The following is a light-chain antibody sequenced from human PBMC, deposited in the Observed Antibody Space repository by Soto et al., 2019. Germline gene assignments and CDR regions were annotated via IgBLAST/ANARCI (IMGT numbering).Light chain of an antibody. J-gene: IGKJ1*01. CDR1: QSISTW. CDR2: DAS. CDR3: QQYNDYPWT. Sequence: DIQMTQSPSTLSASVGDRVTITCRASQSISTWLAWYQQIPGRAPNLLIYDASSLESGVPSRLSGRGSGTEFTLTISSLQPDDFATYYCQQYNDYPWTFGQGTKV. V-gene: IGKV1-5*01.